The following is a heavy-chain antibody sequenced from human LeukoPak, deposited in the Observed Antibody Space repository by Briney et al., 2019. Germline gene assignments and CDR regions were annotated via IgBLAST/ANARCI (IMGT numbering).Heavy chain of an antibody. CDR1: GFTVSSNY. Sequence: GGSLRLSCAASGFTVSSNYMSWVRQAPGKGLEWVSVIYSGGSTYYADSVKGRFTISRDNSKNTLYLQMNSLRAEDTAVYYCARGPDCSGGSCYFYYYYYMDVWGKGTTATVSS. CDR3: ARGPDCSGGSCYFYYYYYMDV. D-gene: IGHD2-15*01. V-gene: IGHV3-53*01. CDR2: IYSGGST. J-gene: IGHJ6*03.